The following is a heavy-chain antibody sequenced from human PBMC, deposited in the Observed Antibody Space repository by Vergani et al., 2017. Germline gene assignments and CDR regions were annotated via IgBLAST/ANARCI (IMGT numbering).Heavy chain of an antibody. J-gene: IGHJ6*02. CDR2: ISAYNGNT. CDR1: GYTFTSYG. V-gene: IGHV1-18*01. D-gene: IGHD3-10*01. Sequence: QVQLVQSGAEVKKPGASVKVSCKASGYTFTSYGISWVRQAPGQGLEWMGWISAYNGNTNYAQKPQGRVTMTTDTSTSTAYREMRSLRSEDTAVYYCARSLERHYYGSGSYYCMDVWGQGTTVTVSS. CDR3: ARSLERHYYGSGSYYCMDV.